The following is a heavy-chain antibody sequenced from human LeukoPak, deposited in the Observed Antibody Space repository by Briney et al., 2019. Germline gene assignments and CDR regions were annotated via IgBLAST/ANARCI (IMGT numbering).Heavy chain of an antibody. CDR3: ARDSTPPGIVGATRYDY. J-gene: IGHJ4*02. CDR1: GGSISSYY. D-gene: IGHD1-26*01. V-gene: IGHV4-4*07. Sequence: SGTLSLTCTVSGGSISSYYWSWIRQPAGKGLEWIGCIYTSGSTTYNPSLKSRVTMTVDTYKNQSFLKLSSVTAADTAVYYCARDSTPPGIVGATRYDYWGQGTLVTVSS. CDR2: IYTSGST.